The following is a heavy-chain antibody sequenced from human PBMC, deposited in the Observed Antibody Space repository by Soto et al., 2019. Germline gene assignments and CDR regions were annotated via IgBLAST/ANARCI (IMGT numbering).Heavy chain of an antibody. CDR2: ISRRGDVI. J-gene: IGHJ6*04. Sequence: EVQLVESGGGLVQPGESLRLSCAVSGFPFSDYSMSWVRQAPGKGLEWVSYISRRGDVIKYADSVKGRFTTSRDNGKNSLFLQMNSLSAEDTGVYYCARDGGVAGKRYFSGMDVWAEGTTVTVSS. D-gene: IGHD6-19*01. CDR3: ARDGGVAGKRYFSGMDV. CDR1: GFPFSDYS. V-gene: IGHV3-48*01.